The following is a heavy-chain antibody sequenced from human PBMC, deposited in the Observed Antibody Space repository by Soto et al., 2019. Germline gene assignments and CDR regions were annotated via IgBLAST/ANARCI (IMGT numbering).Heavy chain of an antibody. Sequence: GGSLRLSCAASGFKFSDYWMSWVRQAPGKGLEWVGNIKHDTSEAHYADPVKGRFTITRDNIKNFLFLQMNGLRSDDTASYYCARDGLLFSGPYRPSRFDYWGLGTLVTVSS. CDR3: ARDGLLFSGPYRPSRFDY. D-gene: IGHD3-16*02. V-gene: IGHV3-7*03. J-gene: IGHJ4*02. CDR1: GFKFSDYW. CDR2: IKHDTSEA.